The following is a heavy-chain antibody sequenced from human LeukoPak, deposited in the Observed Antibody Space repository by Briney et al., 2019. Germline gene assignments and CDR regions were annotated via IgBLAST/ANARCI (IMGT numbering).Heavy chain of an antibody. CDR2: IYHSGST. Sequence: SETLSLTCAVSGGSISSGGYSWSWIRQPPGKGLEWIGYIYHSGSTYYNPSLKSRVTISVDTSKNQFSLKLSSVTAADTAVYYCARLDNSGYYHIDYWGQGTLVSVSS. CDR3: ARLDNSGYYHIDY. CDR1: GGSISSGGYS. D-gene: IGHD3-22*01. J-gene: IGHJ4*02. V-gene: IGHV4-30-2*01.